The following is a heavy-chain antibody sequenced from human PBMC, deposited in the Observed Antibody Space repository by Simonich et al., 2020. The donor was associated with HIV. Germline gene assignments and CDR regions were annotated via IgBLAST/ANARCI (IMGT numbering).Heavy chain of an antibody. V-gene: IGHV1-2*06. Sequence: QVQLVQSGAEVKKPGASVKVSCKASGYTFTGYYMHWVRQAPGQGLEWMGRIDPNRGGTNYAQKFKGRVTRTRDTSISTADMEVSRLRSDDTAVYYCARGGGAAGTGDWFDPWGQGTLVTVSS. CDR3: ARGGGAAGTGDWFDP. J-gene: IGHJ5*02. CDR1: GYTFTGYY. D-gene: IGHD6-13*01. CDR2: IDPNRGGT.